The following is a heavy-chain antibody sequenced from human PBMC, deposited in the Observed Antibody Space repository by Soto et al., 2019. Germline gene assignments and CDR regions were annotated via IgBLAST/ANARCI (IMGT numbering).Heavy chain of an antibody. Sequence: QVQLVQSGAEVKKPGSSVKVSCKASGGTFSSYAVSWVRQAPGQGLAWMGAIIPLYGTINYARKFQGRVTMTADESTTTVYMDLSSLRSEDTAVYYCARDRGELLHDFWGKGTLVTVSS. V-gene: IGHV1-69*12. CDR3: ARDRGELLHDF. J-gene: IGHJ4*02. CDR1: GGTFSSYA. D-gene: IGHD3-16*01. CDR2: IIPLYGTI.